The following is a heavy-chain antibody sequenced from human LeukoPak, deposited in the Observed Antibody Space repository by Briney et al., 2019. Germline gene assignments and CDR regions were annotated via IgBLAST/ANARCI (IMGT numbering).Heavy chain of an antibody. D-gene: IGHD6-19*01. J-gene: IGHJ3*02. V-gene: IGHV4-59*08. Sequence: SETLSLTCAVSGGSITGHYWNWIRQTPGMRLEWIGYTSYSRTTIYNSYFKGRATMSIDTSKNQLYLNLTSATATDTAVYYCAKLGHSDGWFWGAFDIWGQGTTVIVSS. CDR2: TSYSRTT. CDR3: AKLGHSDGWFWGAFDI. CDR1: GGSITGHY.